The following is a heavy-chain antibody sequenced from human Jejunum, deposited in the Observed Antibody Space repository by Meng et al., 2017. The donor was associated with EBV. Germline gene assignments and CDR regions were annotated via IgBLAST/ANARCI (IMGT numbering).Heavy chain of an antibody. J-gene: IGHJ5*02. V-gene: IGHV4-4*02. D-gene: IGHD5-12*01. Sequence: QVQGQESGPGRVQPSGTLSLPCAVSGAYISSSHWWSWVRQAPGEGLEWIGEIYYTGRTNYNPSLKSRVSMSIDKSKNQFSLNLNSVTVADTAVYYCATSMSGYSYGYSWGQGTLVTVSS. CDR1: GAYISSSHW. CDR3: ATSMSGYSYGYS. CDR2: IYYTGRT.